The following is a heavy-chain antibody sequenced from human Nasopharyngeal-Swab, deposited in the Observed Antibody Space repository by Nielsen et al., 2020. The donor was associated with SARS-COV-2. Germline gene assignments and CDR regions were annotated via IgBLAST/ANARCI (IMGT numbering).Heavy chain of an antibody. CDR2: ISGSGGST. J-gene: IGHJ3*02. D-gene: IGHD3-9*01. CDR1: GFTFSSYA. Sequence: GESLKISCAASGFTFSSYAMSWVRQAPGKGLEWVSAISGSGGSTYYADSVKGRFTISRDNSKDTLYLQMNSLRAEGTAVYYCAKEILMYDILKGAFDIWGQGTMVTVSS. CDR3: AKEILMYDILKGAFDI. V-gene: IGHV3-23*01.